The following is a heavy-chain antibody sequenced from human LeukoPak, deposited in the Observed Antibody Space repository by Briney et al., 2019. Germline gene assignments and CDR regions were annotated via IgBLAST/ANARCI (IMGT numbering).Heavy chain of an antibody. CDR3: ARGERTRGPFDY. CDR1: GFTFSSYA. V-gene: IGHV3-30*04. CDR2: IPYDGSNK. J-gene: IGHJ4*02. Sequence: GGSLRLSCAASGFTFSSYAMHWVRQAPGKGLEWVAVIPYDGSNKYYADSVKGRFTISRDNSKSTLYLQMNSLRAEDTAVYYCARGERTRGPFDYWGQGTLVTVSS.